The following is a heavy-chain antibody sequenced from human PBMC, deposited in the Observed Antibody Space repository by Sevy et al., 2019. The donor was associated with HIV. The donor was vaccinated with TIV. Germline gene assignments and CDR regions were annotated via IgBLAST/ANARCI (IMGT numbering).Heavy chain of an antibody. CDR3: ARDLFSGGNAVYGY. Sequence: GGSLRLSCAASGFTFSSYEMNWARQAPGKGLECVSSINAISSNIYYADSVKGRFTISRDNAENSLYLQMNSVRAEDTAVYYCARDLFSGGNAVYGYWGQGTLVTVSS. CDR2: INAISSNI. J-gene: IGHJ4*02. D-gene: IGHD2-15*01. V-gene: IGHV3-21*01. CDR1: GFTFSSYE.